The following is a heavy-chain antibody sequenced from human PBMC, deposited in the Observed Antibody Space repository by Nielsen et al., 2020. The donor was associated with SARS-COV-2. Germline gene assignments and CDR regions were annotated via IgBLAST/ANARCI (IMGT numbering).Heavy chain of an antibody. CDR3: ARVLWFGEFTDY. CDR1: GGSVSSGSYY. CDR2: IYYSGST. D-gene: IGHD3-10*01. Sequence: SETLSLTCTVSGGSVSSGSYYWSWIRQPPGKGLEWIGYIYYSGSTNYNPSLKSRVTISVDTSKNQFSLKLSSVTAADTAVYYCARVLWFGEFTDYWGQGTLVTVSS. J-gene: IGHJ4*02. V-gene: IGHV4-61*01.